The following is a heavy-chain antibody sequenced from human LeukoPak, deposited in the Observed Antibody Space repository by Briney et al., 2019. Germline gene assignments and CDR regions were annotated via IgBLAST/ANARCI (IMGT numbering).Heavy chain of an antibody. D-gene: IGHD5-12*01. CDR2: IRSKAYGGTT. J-gene: IGHJ6*03. V-gene: IGHV3-49*03. CDR3: TRVSGYSYYYMDV. Sequence: PGRSLRLSCTASGFTFGDYAMSWFRQAPGKGLEWVGFIRSKAYGGTTEYAASVKGRFTISRDDSKSIAYLQMNSLKTEDTAVYYCTRVSGYSYYYMDVWGKGTTVTVSS. CDR1: GFTFGDYA.